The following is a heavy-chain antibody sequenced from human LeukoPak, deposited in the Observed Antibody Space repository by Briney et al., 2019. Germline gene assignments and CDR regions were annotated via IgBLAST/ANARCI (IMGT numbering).Heavy chain of an antibody. V-gene: IGHV6-1*01. CDR1: GDSVSTTTSI. Sequence: SQTLSLTCAISGDSVSTTTSIWNWIRQSPSRGLEWLGRTYYRSKWNYDYADSVKSRITISPDTSENQFSLQLQFVTPEDSAVYYCARRRHADNGVDVWGQGTTVTVSS. CDR2: TYYRSKWNY. J-gene: IGHJ6*02. CDR3: ARRRHADNGVDV.